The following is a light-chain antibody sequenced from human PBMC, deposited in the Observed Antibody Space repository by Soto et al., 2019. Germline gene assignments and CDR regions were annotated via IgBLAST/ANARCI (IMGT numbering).Light chain of an antibody. CDR3: QQYDDLPFT. Sequence: DIQMTRSPSSLSPTVGVTVTITCQASQDISHYLNWYQHKPGQALKLLIYDPANLHPGVPSRFRGSGSGTEFSFNSTILQPEDGATYYRQQYDDLPFTFGQGTRLKIK. CDR2: DPA. V-gene: IGKV1-33*01. CDR1: QDISHY. J-gene: IGKJ5*01.